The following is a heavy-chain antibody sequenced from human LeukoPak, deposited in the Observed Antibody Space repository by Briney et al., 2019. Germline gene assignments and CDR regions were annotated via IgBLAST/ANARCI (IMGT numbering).Heavy chain of an antibody. J-gene: IGHJ4*02. CDR3: SGYDSSGYYPWSIDY. Sequence: SETLSLTCAVSGYSISSGYYWGWIRQPPGKGLEWIGSIYHSGSTYYNPPLKSRVTISVDTSKNQFSLKLSSVTAADTAVYYCSGYDSSGYYPWSIDYWGQGTLVTVSS. CDR2: IYHSGST. V-gene: IGHV4-38-2*01. CDR1: GYSISSGYY. D-gene: IGHD3-22*01.